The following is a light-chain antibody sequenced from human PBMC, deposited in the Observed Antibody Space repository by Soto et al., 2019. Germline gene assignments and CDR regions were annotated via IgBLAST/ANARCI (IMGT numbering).Light chain of an antibody. V-gene: IGLV1-47*02. CDR3: AAWDDTLSGYV. J-gene: IGLJ1*01. CDR2: NNN. CDR1: SSNIGSNY. Sequence: QSVLTQPASVSGSAGQSITISCSGSSSNIGSNYVYWYQQLPGTAPKLLMYNNNQRPSGVPGRFSGSKSGTSASLAISGLRSEDEADYCCAAWDDTLSGYVFGIGTKVTVL.